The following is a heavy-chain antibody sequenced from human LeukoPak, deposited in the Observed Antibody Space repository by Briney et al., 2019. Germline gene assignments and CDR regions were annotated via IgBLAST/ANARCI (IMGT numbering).Heavy chain of an antibody. CDR3: ARGNSVAGTDISY. Sequence: TGGSLRLSCAASGFTFSTYSMNWVRQAPGKGLEWVSSISSSSGYIYYADSVKGRFTISRDNAKNSLYLQMNSLRAEDTAVYYCARGNSVAGTDISYWGQGTLVTVSS. V-gene: IGHV3-21*01. J-gene: IGHJ4*02. D-gene: IGHD6-19*01. CDR2: ISSSSGYI. CDR1: GFTFSTYS.